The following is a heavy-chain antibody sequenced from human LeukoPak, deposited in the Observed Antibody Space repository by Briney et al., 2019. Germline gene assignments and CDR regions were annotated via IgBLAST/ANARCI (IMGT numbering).Heavy chain of an antibody. CDR2: MNPNSGNT. V-gene: IGHV1-8*01. Sequence: ASVKVSCKASGYTFTRYDINWVRQATGQGLEWMGWMNPNSGNTGYAQKFQGRVTMTRNTSISTAYMELSSLRSEDTAVYYRARGVRAIRSSNEAKRYCSGGRCYHLLFYYFDYWGQGTLVTVSS. J-gene: IGHJ4*02. CDR3: ARGVRAIRSSNEAKRYCSGGRCYHLLFYYFDY. D-gene: IGHD2-15*01. CDR1: GYTFTRYD.